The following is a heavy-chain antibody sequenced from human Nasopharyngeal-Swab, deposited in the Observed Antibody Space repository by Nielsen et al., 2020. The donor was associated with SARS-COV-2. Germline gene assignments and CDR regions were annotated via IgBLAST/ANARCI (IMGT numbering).Heavy chain of an antibody. CDR1: GGSISSGGYY. D-gene: IGHD4-17*01. J-gene: IGHJ5*02. CDR3: ARGYGDYGDYYWFDP. Sequence: SETLSLTCTVPGGSISSGGYYWSWIRQHPGKGLEWIGYIYYSGSTYYNPSLKSRVTISVDTSKNQFSMKLSSVTAADTAVYYCARGYGDYGDYYWFDPWGQGTLVTVSS. V-gene: IGHV4-31*03. CDR2: IYYSGST.